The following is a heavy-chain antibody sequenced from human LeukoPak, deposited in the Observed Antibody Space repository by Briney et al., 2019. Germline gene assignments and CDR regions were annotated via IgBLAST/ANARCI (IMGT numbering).Heavy chain of an antibody. J-gene: IGHJ4*02. CDR3: ARQSGSYYGSPYDY. CDR1: GGSISSYY. Sequence: PSETLSLTCTVSGGSISSYYWSWIRQPPGKGLEWTGYIYYSGSTNYNPSLKSRVTISVDTSKNQFSLKLSSVTAADTAVYYCARQSGSYYGSPYDYWGQGTLVTVSS. D-gene: IGHD3-10*01. V-gene: IGHV4-59*08. CDR2: IYYSGST.